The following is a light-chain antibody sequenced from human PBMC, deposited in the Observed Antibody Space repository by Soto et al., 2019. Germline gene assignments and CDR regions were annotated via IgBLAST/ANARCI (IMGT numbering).Light chain of an antibody. CDR1: QSISSW. Sequence: EIQMTQSPSTLSASVGARVPITCRASQSISSWLAWYQQQPGKAPKLLIYKASSLESGVPSRFSGSGSGTEFTLTISSLQPDDFATYYCQQYNSYRTFGQGTKVDIK. CDR2: KAS. J-gene: IGKJ1*01. CDR3: QQYNSYRT. V-gene: IGKV1-5*03.